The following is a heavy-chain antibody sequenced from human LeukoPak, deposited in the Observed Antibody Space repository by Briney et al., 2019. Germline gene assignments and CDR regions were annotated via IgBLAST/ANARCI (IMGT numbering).Heavy chain of an antibody. CDR3: ARGWGYCSGGNCYFTYFDY. CDR1: CGSISSYY. CDR2: IDYRGTT. V-gene: IGHV4-59*01. D-gene: IGHD2-15*01. Sequence: SETLSLTCTVSCGSISSYYWSWIRQPPGKGLEWIGYIDYRGTTNYNPSLKSRVTISVDPSKSQLSLRLSSVTAADTAVYYCARGWGYCSGGNCYFTYFDYWGQGALVTVSS. J-gene: IGHJ4*02.